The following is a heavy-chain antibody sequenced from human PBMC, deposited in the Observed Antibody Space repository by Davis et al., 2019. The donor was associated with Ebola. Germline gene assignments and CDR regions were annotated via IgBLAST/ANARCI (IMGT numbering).Heavy chain of an antibody. J-gene: IGHJ6*02. CDR3: ARFRSRNYYYYGMDV. CDR2: IYPGDSDT. D-gene: IGHD1-14*01. Sequence: GESLKISCKGSGYSFTSYWIGWVRQMPGKGLEWMGIIYPGDSDTRYSPSFHGQVTISADKSISTAYLQWSSLKASDTAMYYCARFRSRNYYYYGMDVWGQGTTVTVSS. CDR1: GYSFTSYW. V-gene: IGHV5-51*01.